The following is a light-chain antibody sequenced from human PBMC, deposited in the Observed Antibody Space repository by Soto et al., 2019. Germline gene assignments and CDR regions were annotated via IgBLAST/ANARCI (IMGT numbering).Light chain of an antibody. J-gene: IGKJ4*01. Sequence: DIQMTQSPSSLSASVGDRVTITCQASQDISNYLNWYQQKPGKAPKLLIYDASNLETGVPSRFSGSGSDTDFTFTISNLQPEDIATYYCQQYDNLPLTFGGGTKVEIK. V-gene: IGKV1-33*01. CDR1: QDISNY. CDR3: QQYDNLPLT. CDR2: DAS.